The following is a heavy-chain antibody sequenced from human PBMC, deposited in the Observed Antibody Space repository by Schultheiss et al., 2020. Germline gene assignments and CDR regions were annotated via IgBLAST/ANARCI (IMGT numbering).Heavy chain of an antibody. D-gene: IGHD2-21*01. CDR3: ARDRDIVVVRGAYYYGMDV. CDR2: IIPILGIA. Sequence: SVKVSCKASGGTFSSYAISWVRQAPGQGLEWMGRIIPILGIANYAQKFQGRVTITADKSTSTAYMELSSLRSEDTAVYYCARDRDIVVVRGAYYYGMDVWGKGTTVKVSS. CDR1: GGTFSSYA. V-gene: IGHV1-69*04. J-gene: IGHJ6*04.